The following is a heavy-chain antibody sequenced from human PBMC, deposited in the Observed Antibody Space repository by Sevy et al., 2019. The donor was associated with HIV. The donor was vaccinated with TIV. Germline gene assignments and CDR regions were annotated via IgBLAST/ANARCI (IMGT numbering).Heavy chain of an antibody. J-gene: IGHJ6*02. CDR1: GGSLSGYY. Sequence: SETLSLTCSVSGGSLSGYYWSWIRQSPGNKLEWIGEVHHSGSTNYNPSLKSRVTMSVDTSKNQFFLTLNSVTAPDTAVYYCARIQQVVNYYNQYGLDVWGQGTTVTVSS. CDR3: ARIQQVVNYYNQYGLDV. CDR2: VHHSGST. V-gene: IGHV4-34*01. D-gene: IGHD6-13*01.